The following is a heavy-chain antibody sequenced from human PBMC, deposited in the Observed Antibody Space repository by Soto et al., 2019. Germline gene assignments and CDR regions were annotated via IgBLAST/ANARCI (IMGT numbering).Heavy chain of an antibody. J-gene: IGHJ5*02. CDR3: AKGKMSAIKGLIWS. V-gene: IGHV3-23*01. D-gene: IGHD2-21*01. Sequence: GGSLRLSCAASGFTFSSYAMSWVRQAPGKGLEWVSAISGSGGSTYYADSVKGRFTISRDNSKNTLYLQMNSLRAEDTAVYYCAKGKMSAIKGLIWSWGQGTLVTVSS. CDR2: ISGSGGST. CDR1: GFTFSSYA.